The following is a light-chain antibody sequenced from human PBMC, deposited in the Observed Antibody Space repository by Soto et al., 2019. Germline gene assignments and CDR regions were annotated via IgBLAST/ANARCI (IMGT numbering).Light chain of an antibody. CDR3: QQYNSYSVT. CDR2: DAS. Sequence: DIQMTQSPSTLSASVGDRVTITCRASQSISSWLAWYQQKPGKAPKLLIYDASSLESGVPSRFSSSGSGTEFTLTISSLQPDDVATYYCQQYNSYSVTFGQGTKVEIK. V-gene: IGKV1-5*01. CDR1: QSISSW. J-gene: IGKJ1*01.